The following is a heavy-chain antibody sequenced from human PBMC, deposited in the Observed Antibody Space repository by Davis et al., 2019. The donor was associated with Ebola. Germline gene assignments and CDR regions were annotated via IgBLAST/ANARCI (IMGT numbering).Heavy chain of an antibody. J-gene: IGHJ4*02. CDR2: INGDGSEK. Sequence: GESLKISCEASGFTFRNYWMSWVRQAPGKGLEWVANINGDGSEKYYVESVRGRLTISRDTAKNSLYLQMNSLRAEDTAVYYCARGRGRPVYSSSWTSFDYWGQGTLVTVSS. CDR3: ARGRGRPVYSSSWTSFDY. D-gene: IGHD6-13*01. CDR1: GFTFRNYW. V-gene: IGHV3-7*01.